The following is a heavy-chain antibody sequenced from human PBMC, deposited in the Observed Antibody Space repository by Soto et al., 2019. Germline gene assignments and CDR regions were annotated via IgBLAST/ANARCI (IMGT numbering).Heavy chain of an antibody. CDR2: ISGTVGST. CDR1: GVTFSSYA. CDR3: ARTPYSSYLKNGLDV. J-gene: IGHJ6*02. Sequence: EVQLLESGGGLVQPGGSLRLACAASGVTFSSYAMSWVRQAPGKGLEWVSAISGTVGSTYYADSVKCRFTISRDKPKNTLYLQMNSLRAEDTAVYYCARTPYSSYLKNGLDVWGQGTTVTVSS. D-gene: IGHD6-6*01. V-gene: IGHV3-23*01.